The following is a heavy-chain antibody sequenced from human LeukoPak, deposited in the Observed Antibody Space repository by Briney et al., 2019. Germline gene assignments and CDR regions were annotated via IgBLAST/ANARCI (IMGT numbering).Heavy chain of an antibody. V-gene: IGHV1-2*06. CDR1: GYTFTGYY. D-gene: IGHD6-19*01. CDR3: ARVHRSVAGVFDY. CDR2: INPNSGGT. Sequence: GPSVKVSCKASGYTFTGYYMHWVRQAPGQGLEWMERINPNSGGTNYAQKFQGRVTMTRDTSISTPYMELSRLRSDDTAVYYCARVHRSVAGVFDYWGQGTLVTVSS. J-gene: IGHJ4*02.